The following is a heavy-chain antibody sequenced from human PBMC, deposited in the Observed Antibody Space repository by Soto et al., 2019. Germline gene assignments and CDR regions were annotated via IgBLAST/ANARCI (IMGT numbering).Heavy chain of an antibody. D-gene: IGHD3-22*01. Sequence: PVGSLRLSCAASGFTFSSYGMHWVRQAPGKGLEWVAVIWYDGSNKYYADSVKGRFTISRDNSKNTLYLQMNSLRAEDTAVYYCARDQGVYDSSGYYHYYFDYWGQGTLVTVSS. V-gene: IGHV3-33*01. CDR3: ARDQGVYDSSGYYHYYFDY. CDR1: GFTFSSYG. J-gene: IGHJ4*02. CDR2: IWYDGSNK.